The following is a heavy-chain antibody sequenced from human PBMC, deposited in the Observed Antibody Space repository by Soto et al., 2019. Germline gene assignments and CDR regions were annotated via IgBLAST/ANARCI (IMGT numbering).Heavy chain of an antibody. D-gene: IGHD3-3*01. CDR2: IKQDGSEK. Sequence: GGSLRLSCAASGFTFSSYWMSWVRQAPGKGLEWVANIKQDGSEKYYVDSVKGRFTISRDNAKNSLYLQMNSLRAEDTAVYYCARARVVNHYYYYGMDVWGQGTTVTVS. J-gene: IGHJ6*02. CDR1: GFTFSSYW. V-gene: IGHV3-7*03. CDR3: ARARVVNHYYYYGMDV.